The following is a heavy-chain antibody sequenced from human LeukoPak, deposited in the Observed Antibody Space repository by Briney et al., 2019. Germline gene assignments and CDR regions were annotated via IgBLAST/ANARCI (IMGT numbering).Heavy chain of an antibody. V-gene: IGHV1-18*01. Sequence: ASVKVSCKASGYTFTNFGICWVRQAPGQGLEWMGWINSYNGNTNYAQKFQDRVTMTTDTSTTTAYMELRSLRSDDTAVYYCARQSRVGPRITVTRGDAFDIWGQGTMVTVSS. CDR3: ARQSRVGPRITVTRGDAFDI. CDR2: INSYNGNT. D-gene: IGHD4-17*01. J-gene: IGHJ3*02. CDR1: GYTFTNFG.